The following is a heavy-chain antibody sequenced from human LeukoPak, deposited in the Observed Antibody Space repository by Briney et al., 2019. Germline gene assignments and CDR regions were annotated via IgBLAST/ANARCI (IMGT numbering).Heavy chain of an antibody. V-gene: IGHV3-74*01. CDR3: ARETSTSGAFDI. CDR1: GFTFSNYW. CDR2: ISGDGTST. Sequence: PGGSLRLSCAVSGFTFSNYWMPWVRQAPGKGLVWVSRISGDGTSTLYADSVKGRLTTSRDNAKNTLYLQMNSLRAEDTAVYYCARETSTSGAFDIWGQGTMVTVSS. J-gene: IGHJ3*02. D-gene: IGHD3-16*01.